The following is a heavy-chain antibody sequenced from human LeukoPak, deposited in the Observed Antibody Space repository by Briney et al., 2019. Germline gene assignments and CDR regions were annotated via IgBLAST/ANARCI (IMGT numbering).Heavy chain of an antibody. D-gene: IGHD6-6*01. CDR2: IYTSGST. V-gene: IGHV4-4*07. J-gene: IGHJ5*02. Sequence: SETLSLTCTVSGGSISSYYWSWIRQPAGKGLEWIGRIYTSGSTNYNPSLKSRVTMSVDTSKNQFSLKLSSVTAADTAVYYCARDGYSSSSGWFDPWGQGTLATVSS. CDR3: ARDGYSSSSGWFDP. CDR1: GGSISSYY.